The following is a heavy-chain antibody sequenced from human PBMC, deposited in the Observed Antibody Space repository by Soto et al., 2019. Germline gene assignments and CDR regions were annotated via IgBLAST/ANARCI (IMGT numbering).Heavy chain of an antibody. D-gene: IGHD2-15*01. V-gene: IGHV1-18*01. CDR3: AREVGYCSGGSCHFDY. CDR2: ISAYNGNT. Sequence: QVQLVQSGAEVKKPGASVKVSCKASGYTFTSYGISWVRQAPGQGLEWMGWISAYNGNTNYAQKLQGRVTMTTDTSTSTDYMELRSLRSDDTAVYYCAREVGYCSGGSCHFDYWGQGTLVTVSS. CDR1: GYTFTSYG. J-gene: IGHJ4*02.